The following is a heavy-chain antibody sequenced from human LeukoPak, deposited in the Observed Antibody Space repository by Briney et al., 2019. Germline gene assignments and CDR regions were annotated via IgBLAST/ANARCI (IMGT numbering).Heavy chain of an antibody. Sequence: NPSETLSLTCAVSGGSISSGSYYWSWIRQPAGKGLEWIGRIYTSGSTNYNPSLKSRVTISVDTSKNQFSLKLSSVTAADTAVYYCARERYWFDPWGQGTLVTVSS. CDR3: ARERYWFDP. J-gene: IGHJ5*02. CDR1: GGSISSGSYY. CDR2: IYTSGST. V-gene: IGHV4-61*02.